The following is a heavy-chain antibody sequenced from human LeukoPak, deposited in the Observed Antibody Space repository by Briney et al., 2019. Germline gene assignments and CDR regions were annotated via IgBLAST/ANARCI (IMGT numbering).Heavy chain of an antibody. J-gene: IGHJ4*02. Sequence: PGGSLRLSCAASGFTFSSYEMNWIRQTPGKGLEWVSYISSSGSTIYYADSVKGRFTISRDNAKNSLYLQMKSLRAEDTAVYYCARDKHGYYPWDLDYWGQGTLVTVSS. CDR2: ISSSGSTI. CDR1: GFTFSSYE. V-gene: IGHV3-48*03. CDR3: ARDKHGYYPWDLDY. D-gene: IGHD4-17*01.